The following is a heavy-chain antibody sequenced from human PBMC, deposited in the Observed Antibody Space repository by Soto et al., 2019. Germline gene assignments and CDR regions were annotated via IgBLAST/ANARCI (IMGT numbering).Heavy chain of an antibody. D-gene: IGHD1-26*01. CDR1: GGSISSGGYF. CDR3: ARGAVGATIYFDY. J-gene: IGHJ4*02. Sequence: QVQLQESGPGLVKPSQTLSLTCTVSGGSISSGGYFWSWIRQHPGKGLEWIGYIYYSGNTFYNPSLKTRVSISVDTSKNQFSLKLSSVTAADTAVYYCARGAVGATIYFDYWGQGTRVTVSS. CDR2: IYYSGNT. V-gene: IGHV4-31*03.